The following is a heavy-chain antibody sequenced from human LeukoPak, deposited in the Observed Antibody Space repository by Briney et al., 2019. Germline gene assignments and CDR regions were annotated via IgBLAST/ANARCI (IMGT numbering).Heavy chain of an antibody. J-gene: IGHJ4*02. CDR2: IYYSGST. Sequence: PSETLSLTCTVSGGSISSGGYYWSWIRQHPGKGLEWIGYIYYSGSTYYNPSLKSRVTISVDTSKNQFSLKLNSVTAADTAVYFCARGTFDWLPRWGQGTLVTVSS. D-gene: IGHD3-9*01. V-gene: IGHV4-31*03. CDR3: ARGTFDWLPR. CDR1: GGSISSGGYY.